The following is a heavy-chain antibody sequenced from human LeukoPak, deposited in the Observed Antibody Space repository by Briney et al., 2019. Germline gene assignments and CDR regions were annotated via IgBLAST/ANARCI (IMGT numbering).Heavy chain of an antibody. CDR2: ISYDGSNK. CDR1: GFTFSSYG. D-gene: IGHD2-15*01. J-gene: IGHJ6*02. CDR3: ARYCTGGGCYSSAKASVYYGMDV. Sequence: PGRSLRLSCAASGFTFSSYGMNWVRQAPGKGLEWVAVISYDGSNKYYADSVKGRFTISRDNSENTLYLHMNRLRAEDTAVYFCARYCTGGGCYSSAKASVYYGMDVWGQGTTVTVSS. V-gene: IGHV3-30*03.